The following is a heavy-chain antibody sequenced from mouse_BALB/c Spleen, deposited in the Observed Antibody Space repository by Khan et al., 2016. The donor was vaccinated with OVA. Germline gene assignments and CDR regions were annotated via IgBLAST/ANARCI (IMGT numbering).Heavy chain of an antibody. D-gene: IGHD1-3*01. CDR2: ISTYYGDA. V-gene: IGHV1S137*01. CDR1: GYTFTDYA. CDR3: ARGSGNSRFAY. Sequence: QVQLQQPGAELVRPGVSVKISCKGSGYTFTDYAMHWVKQRHAKSLVWIGVISTYYGDADYNQKFEGKATMTVDKSSSPAYMELARLTSEDSAIYYCARGSGNSRFAYWGQGTLVTVSA. J-gene: IGHJ3*01.